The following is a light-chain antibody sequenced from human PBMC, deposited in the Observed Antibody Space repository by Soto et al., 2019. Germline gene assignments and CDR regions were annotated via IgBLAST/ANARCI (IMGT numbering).Light chain of an antibody. CDR3: CSYAGSGSWV. CDR1: SSDVGNYNF. CDR2: EGS. J-gene: IGLJ3*02. Sequence: QSALTQPASVSGSPGQSITISCTETSSDVGNYNFVSWYQHHPGKAPKLIIYEGSKRPSGVPNRFSGSKSGNTASQTISGLQAEDEADYYCCSYAGSGSWVFGGGTKLTVL. V-gene: IGLV2-23*01.